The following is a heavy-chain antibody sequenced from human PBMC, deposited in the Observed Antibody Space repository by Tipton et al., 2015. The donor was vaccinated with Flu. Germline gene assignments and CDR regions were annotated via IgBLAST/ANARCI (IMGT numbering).Heavy chain of an antibody. D-gene: IGHD1-7*01. CDR3: AREGITGTTWAYNWFDP. J-gene: IGHJ5*02. V-gene: IGHV4-34*01. CDR2: INHSGST. Sequence: TLSLTCAVYGGSFSGYYWSWIRQPPGKGLEWIGEINHSGSTNYNPSLKSRVTISVDTSKNQFSLKLSSVTAADTAVYYCAREGITGTTWAYNWFDPWGQGTLVTVSS. CDR1: GGSFSGYY.